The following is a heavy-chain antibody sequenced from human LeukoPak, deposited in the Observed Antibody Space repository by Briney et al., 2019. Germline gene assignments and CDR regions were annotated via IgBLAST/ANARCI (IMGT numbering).Heavy chain of an antibody. D-gene: IGHD3-10*01. CDR1: GYTFTGYY. CDR3: AREPTDGSCYFDY. Sequence: ASVKVSCKASGYTFTGYYMHWVRQAPGQGLEWVGRTDPNNGYVHYANKFEGRLTVTRDTSTSTVYMDLRSLTIEDTAVHYCAREPTDGSCYFDYWGQGALVTVSS. V-gene: IGHV1-2*07. J-gene: IGHJ4*02. CDR2: TDPNNGYV.